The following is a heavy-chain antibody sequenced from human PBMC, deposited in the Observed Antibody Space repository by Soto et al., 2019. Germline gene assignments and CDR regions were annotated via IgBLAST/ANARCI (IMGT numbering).Heavy chain of an antibody. CDR2: IYPGDSDT. CDR3: AREGYDILTGYYKTYYYYGMDV. Sequence: GESLKISCKGSGYSFTSYWIGWVRQMPGKGLEWVGIIYPGDSDTRYSPSFQGQVTISADKSISTAYLQWSSLKASDTAMYYCAREGYDILTGYYKTYYYYGMDVWGQGTTVTVSS. D-gene: IGHD3-9*01. J-gene: IGHJ6*02. CDR1: GYSFTSYW. V-gene: IGHV5-51*01.